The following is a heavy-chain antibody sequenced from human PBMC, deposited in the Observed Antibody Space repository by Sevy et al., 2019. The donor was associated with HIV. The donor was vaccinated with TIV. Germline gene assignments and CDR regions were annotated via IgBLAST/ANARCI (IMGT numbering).Heavy chain of an antibody. J-gene: IGHJ4*02. CDR1: GFTFSDSW. CDR2: INQDGNEK. CDR3: ATFSVGY. V-gene: IGHV3-7*01. D-gene: IGHD3-3*01. Sequence: GGSLRLSCADSGFTFSDSWMHWVRQAPGKGLEWVANINQDGNEKYYVDSVKGRFTISRDNAKNSLYLQMNSLRDDDTAVYYCATFSVGYWGQGTLVTVSS.